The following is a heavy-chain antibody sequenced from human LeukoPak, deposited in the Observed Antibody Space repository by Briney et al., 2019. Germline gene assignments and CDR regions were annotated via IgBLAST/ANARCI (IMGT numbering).Heavy chain of an antibody. CDR3: ARDPMVRGKLYVRGCDL. J-gene: IGHJ2*01. Sequence: ASVKVSCKASGYTLTGYRMHWVRQAPGQGLEWMGWINPNSGDTQYAQHFQGRVTMTRDTSISTAYLELNMLRSDDTAVYYCARDPMVRGKLYVRGCDLWGRGTLVIVSS. CDR2: INPNSGDT. D-gene: IGHD3-10*01. CDR1: GYTLTGYR. V-gene: IGHV1-2*02.